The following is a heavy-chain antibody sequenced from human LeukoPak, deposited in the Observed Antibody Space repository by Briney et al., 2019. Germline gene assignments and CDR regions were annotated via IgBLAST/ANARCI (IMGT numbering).Heavy chain of an antibody. V-gene: IGHV1-2*02. CDR3: ARARGVIIPAADAYDI. Sequence: ASVKVSCKASGYTFTGYYIHWVRQAPGQGLEWMGWINPNSGGTNYAQKFQDRVTMTRDTSISTAYMELRSLRSDDTAVYFCARARGVIIPAADAYDIWGQGTMVTVSS. D-gene: IGHD2-2*01. CDR2: INPNSGGT. J-gene: IGHJ3*02. CDR1: GYTFTGYY.